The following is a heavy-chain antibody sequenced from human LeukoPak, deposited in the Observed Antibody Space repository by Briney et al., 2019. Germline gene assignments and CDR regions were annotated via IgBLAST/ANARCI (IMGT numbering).Heavy chain of an antibody. CDR3: TSTLPY. CDR1: GFTFSNAW. D-gene: IGHD2-15*01. CDR2: IKSKTDGGTT. Sequence: KPGGSLRLSCSASGFTFSNAWMSWVRQAPGEGLAWVGRIKSKTDGGTTDYAAPVKGRFTISRDDSKNTLYLEMNSLKTEDTAMYYCTSTLPYWGQGTLVTVSS. J-gene: IGHJ4*02. V-gene: IGHV3-15*01.